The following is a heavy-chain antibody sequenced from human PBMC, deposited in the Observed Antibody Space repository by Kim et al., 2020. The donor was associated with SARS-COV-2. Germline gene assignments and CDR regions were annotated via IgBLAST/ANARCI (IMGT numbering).Heavy chain of an antibody. D-gene: IGHD4-17*01. CDR3: ARGRRNPPPNYGLRSKTPRGSYYFDY. CDR2: MNPNSGNT. V-gene: IGHV1-8*01. CDR1: GYTFTSYD. Sequence: ASVKVSCKASGYTFTSYDINWVRQATGQGLEWMGWMNPNSGNTGYAQKFQGRVTMTRNTSISTAYMELSSLRSEDTAVYYCARGRRNPPPNYGLRSKTPRGSYYFDYWGQGTLVTVSS. J-gene: IGHJ4*02.